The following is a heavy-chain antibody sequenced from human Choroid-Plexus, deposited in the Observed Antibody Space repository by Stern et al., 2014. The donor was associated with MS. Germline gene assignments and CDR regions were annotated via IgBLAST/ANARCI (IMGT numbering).Heavy chain of an antibody. CDR1: GFSFSSFG. V-gene: IGHV3-30*18. D-gene: IGHD2/OR15-2a*01. CDR3: AKDRQYLTCFLDF. J-gene: IGHJ4*02. Sequence: VQLVQSGGGVVQPGRPLRLSCAASGFSFSSFGMHWVRQAPGKGLAWVALISYDGSKDYADSVKGRFAISRDNSKNTLYLQMNSLRAEDTAVYYCAKDRQYLTCFLDFWGQGSLVTVSS. CDR2: ISYDGSK.